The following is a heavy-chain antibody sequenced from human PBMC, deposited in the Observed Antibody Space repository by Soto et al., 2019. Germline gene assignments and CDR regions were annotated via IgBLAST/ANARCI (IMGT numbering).Heavy chain of an antibody. V-gene: IGHV3-23*01. CDR3: AKDSTGGNFVVVPGGGNYYYGMDV. D-gene: IGHD2-2*01. CDR1: GFTFSSYA. J-gene: IGHJ6*02. Sequence: QPGGSLRLSCAASGFTFSSYAMSWVRQAPGKGLEWVSAISGSGGSTYYADSVKGRFTISRDNSKNTLYLQMNSLRAEDTAVYYCAKDSTGGNFVVVPGGGNYYYGMDVWGQGTTVTVSS. CDR2: ISGSGGST.